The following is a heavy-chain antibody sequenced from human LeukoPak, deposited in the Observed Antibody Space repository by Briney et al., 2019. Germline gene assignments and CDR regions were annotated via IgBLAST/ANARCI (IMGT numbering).Heavy chain of an antibody. D-gene: IGHD6-13*01. Sequence: GGSLRLSCAASGFTFSSYGMHWVRQAPGKGLEWVSYISSSSSTIYYADSVKGRFTISRDNAKNSLYLQMNSPRAEDTAVYYCARDGGASSSWYYYYYYMDVWGKGTTVTVSS. CDR1: GFTFSSYG. CDR2: ISSSSSTI. CDR3: ARDGGASSSWYYYYYYMDV. V-gene: IGHV3-48*01. J-gene: IGHJ6*03.